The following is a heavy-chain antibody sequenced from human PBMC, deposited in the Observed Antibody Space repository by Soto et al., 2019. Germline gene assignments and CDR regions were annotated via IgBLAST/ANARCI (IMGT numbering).Heavy chain of an antibody. Sequence: QVQLVQSGAEVKKPGASVKVSCKASGYTFTDFYVHWVRQAPGQGLEWMGWINSNSDDTSYAQRFQGRLTMTRDTSISTAYMELSSLRSDDTAVYYCARDSASEGGTFYDYWGQGTLVTVSS. J-gene: IGHJ4*02. D-gene: IGHD2-15*01. CDR2: INSNSDDT. V-gene: IGHV1-2*02. CDR1: GYTFTDFY. CDR3: ARDSASEGGTFYDY.